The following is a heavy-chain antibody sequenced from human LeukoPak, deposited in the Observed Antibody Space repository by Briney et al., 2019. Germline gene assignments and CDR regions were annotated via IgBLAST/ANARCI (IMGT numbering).Heavy chain of an antibody. D-gene: IGHD3-10*01. Sequence: SETLSLTCTVSGGSINSGAYYWSWIRQPAGKGLEWIGRIYSRGSTNYNPSLKSRVTISVDTSRNQFSLKLSSVTAADTAVYYCARGLWFGDENPPYFDYWGQGVLVTVSS. CDR1: GGSINSGAYY. J-gene: IGHJ4*02. CDR3: ARGLWFGDENPPYFDY. V-gene: IGHV4-61*02. CDR2: IYSRGST.